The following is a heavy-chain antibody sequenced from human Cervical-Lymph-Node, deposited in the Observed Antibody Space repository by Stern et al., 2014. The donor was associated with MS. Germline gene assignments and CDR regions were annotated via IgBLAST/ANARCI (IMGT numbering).Heavy chain of an antibody. J-gene: IGHJ6*02. CDR2: IYVSGCT. CDR3: AATQPLMGEDGSRLEAIDYYYGMDV. V-gene: IGHV4-61*02. CDR1: GGSISSRIYY. Sequence: QVQLQESGPGLVKPSQTLSLTCTVSGGSISSRIYYWSWIRQAAGKGLEWIGRIYVSGCTNYNPPLGSRAPISVDTAKTQISLRLSSVTAADTAVYFCAATQPLMGEDGSRLEAIDYYYGMDVWGQGTTVTVSS. D-gene: IGHD3-16*01.